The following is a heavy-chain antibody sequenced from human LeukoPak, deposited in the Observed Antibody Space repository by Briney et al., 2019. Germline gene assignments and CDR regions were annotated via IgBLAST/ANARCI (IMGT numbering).Heavy chain of an antibody. J-gene: IGHJ3*01. Sequence: ASVKVSCKASGYTLTDNHLYWVRQAPGQGLEWMGWIEPNSGGTNFAQNFQGRLTMTRDTSISTAYMELSRLTSDDTTVYYCARELGLNAFDVWGQGTMVTVSS. CDR1: GYTLTDNH. CDR2: IEPNSGGT. CDR3: ARELGLNAFDV. V-gene: IGHV1-2*02. D-gene: IGHD7-27*01.